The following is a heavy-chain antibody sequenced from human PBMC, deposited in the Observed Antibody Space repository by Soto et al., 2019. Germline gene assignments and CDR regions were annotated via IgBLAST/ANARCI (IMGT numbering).Heavy chain of an antibody. V-gene: IGHV3-23*01. Sequence: GGSLRLSCAAAGFMFSSYAMTWVRQAPGKGLEWVSVISGSGDNTYYADSVKGRFTISRDGSKDTLYLQMNSLRAADTAVYYCAKPFFSGSGSYRGWFDPWGPGTQVTVSS. D-gene: IGHD3-10*01. J-gene: IGHJ5*02. CDR1: GFMFSSYA. CDR2: ISGSGDNT. CDR3: AKPFFSGSGSYRGWFDP.